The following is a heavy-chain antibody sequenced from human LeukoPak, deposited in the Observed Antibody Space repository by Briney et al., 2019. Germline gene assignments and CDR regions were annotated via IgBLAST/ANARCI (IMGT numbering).Heavy chain of an antibody. Sequence: RASVKVSCKASGYTFTGYYMHWVRQAPGQGLEGMGWINPNSGGTNYAQKFQGRVTMTRDTSISTAYMELSRLRSDDTAVYYCARDHVVRATPHAYYYYYMDVWGKGTTVTVSS. V-gene: IGHV1-2*02. CDR3: ARDHVVRATPHAYYYYYMDV. CDR2: INPNSGGT. D-gene: IGHD1-26*01. J-gene: IGHJ6*03. CDR1: GYTFTGYY.